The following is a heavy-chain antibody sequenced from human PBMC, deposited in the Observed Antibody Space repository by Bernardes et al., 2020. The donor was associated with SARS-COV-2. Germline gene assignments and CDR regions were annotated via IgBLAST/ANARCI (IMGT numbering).Heavy chain of an antibody. CDR2: IYYSGST. V-gene: IGHV4-59*01. D-gene: IGHD5-18*01. CDR3: ARGPQIGYSYGYDIPFDY. CDR1: GGSISSYY. Sequence: SETLSLTCTVSGGSISSYYWSWIRQPPGKGLEWIGYIYYSGSTNYNPSLKSRVTISVDQSKNQFSLKLSSVTAADPAVYYCARGPQIGYSYGYDIPFDYWGQGTLVTVSS. J-gene: IGHJ4*02.